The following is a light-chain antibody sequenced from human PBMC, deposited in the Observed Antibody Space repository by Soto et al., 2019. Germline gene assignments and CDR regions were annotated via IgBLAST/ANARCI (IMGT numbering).Light chain of an antibody. CDR3: QQYNNWPPIT. V-gene: IGKV3-15*01. Sequence: VMTQSPATLSVKPGERVXXXXXXSQSVRSNLAWYQQKPGQSPRLLIYGAXXXAXGXXXXFSGSGSGTEFTLTISSLQSEDFAVYYCQQYNNWPPITFGQGTRLEIK. J-gene: IGKJ5*01. CDR2: GAX. CDR1: QSVRSN.